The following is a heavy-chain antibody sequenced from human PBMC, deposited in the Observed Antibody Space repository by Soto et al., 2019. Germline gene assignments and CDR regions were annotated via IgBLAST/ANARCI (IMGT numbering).Heavy chain of an antibody. Sequence: SETLSLTSTVSGGSISSGGYYWSWIRQHPGKGLEWIGYIYYSGSTYYNPSLKSRVTISVDTSKNQFSLKLSSVTAADTAVYYCAARGDYGDYVLDYWGQGTLVT. V-gene: IGHV4-31*03. CDR1: GGSISSGGYY. CDR2: IYYSGST. J-gene: IGHJ4*02. CDR3: AARGDYGDYVLDY. D-gene: IGHD4-17*01.